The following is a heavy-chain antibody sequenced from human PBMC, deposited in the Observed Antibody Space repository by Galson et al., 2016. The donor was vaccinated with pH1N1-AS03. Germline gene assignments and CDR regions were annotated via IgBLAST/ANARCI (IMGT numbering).Heavy chain of an antibody. CDR2: IYWDDDK. J-gene: IGHJ4*02. V-gene: IGHV2-5*02. Sequence: PALVKPTQTLTLTCAFSGFSLATSGVGVGWIRQPPGKALEWLALIYWDDDKLYNPTLKSRLTVTKDTSKNLVVLTLTDMDPVDTATYFCTRSRYYNTNLYYFDYWGQGTLVTVSS. CDR1: GFSLATSGVG. CDR3: TRSRYYNTNLYYFDY. D-gene: IGHD2/OR15-2a*01.